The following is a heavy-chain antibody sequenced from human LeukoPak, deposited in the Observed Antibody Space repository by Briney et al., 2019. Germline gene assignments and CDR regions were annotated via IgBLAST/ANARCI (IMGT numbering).Heavy chain of an antibody. CDR2: IKEDGSEK. J-gene: IGHJ4*02. D-gene: IGHD3-10*01. Sequence: GFLRLSCVASGFPLRSHWMSWVRPAPGKGLEWVAHIKEDGSEKNYMDSVKGRFTISRDNAKNSLFLQMNSLRDEDTAVYYCARDKPWEYGSGSKFDYWGQGTLVIVSS. V-gene: IGHV3-7*03. CDR1: GFPLRSHW. CDR3: ARDKPWEYGSGSKFDY.